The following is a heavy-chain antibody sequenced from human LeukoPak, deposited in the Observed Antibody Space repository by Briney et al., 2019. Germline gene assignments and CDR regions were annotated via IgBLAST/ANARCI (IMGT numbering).Heavy chain of an antibody. CDR3: ARDLIVVNWFDP. CDR2: INPNSGGT. Sequence: ASVKGSCKASGYTFTGYYMHWVRQAPGQGLEWMGRINPNSGGTNYAQKFQGRVTMTRDTSISTAYMELSILRSDDTAVYYCARDLIVVNWFDPWGQGTLVTVSS. J-gene: IGHJ5*02. V-gene: IGHV1-2*06. D-gene: IGHD2-15*01. CDR1: GYTFTGYY.